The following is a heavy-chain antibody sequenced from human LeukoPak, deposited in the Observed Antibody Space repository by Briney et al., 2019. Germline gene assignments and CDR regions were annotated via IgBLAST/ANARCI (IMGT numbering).Heavy chain of an antibody. Sequence: GGSLRLSCVPSGFTFSTFAMSWVRHAPGKGLEWLSSITDSGGSTYYADSEKGRFTISRDNSKNTLYLQMYSQRAEDTAVYSCAKGHIGGEGYYYFDYWGQGILVTVSS. CDR1: GFTFSTFA. V-gene: IGHV3-23*01. CDR2: ITDSGGST. J-gene: IGHJ4*02. CDR3: AKGHIGGEGYYYFDY. D-gene: IGHD3-22*01.